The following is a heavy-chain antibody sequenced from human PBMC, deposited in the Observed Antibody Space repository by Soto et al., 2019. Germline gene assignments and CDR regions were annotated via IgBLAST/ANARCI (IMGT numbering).Heavy chain of an antibody. CDR2: ISSASSET. CDR3: ARVAY. Sequence: VGSLRLSCESSVFTFSRVSMNCVRHVPGKGLEWVASISSASSETWYADSVKGRFIISRDNAQNSLFLQMNTLRPEDSAIYYCARVAYWGPGTQVSVSS. V-gene: IGHV3-21*01. J-gene: IGHJ4*02. CDR1: VFTFSRVS.